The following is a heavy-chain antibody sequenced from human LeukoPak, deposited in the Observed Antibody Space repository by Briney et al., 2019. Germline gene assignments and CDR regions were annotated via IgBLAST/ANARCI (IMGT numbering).Heavy chain of an antibody. Sequence: GGSLRLSCAASGFTFSSYWMSWVRQAPGKGLEWVSSISSSSSYIYYADSVKGRFTISRDNAKNSLYLQMNSLRAEDTAVYYCVRDGYNLKRGDYWGQGTLVTVSS. D-gene: IGHD5-24*01. CDR3: VRDGYNLKRGDY. CDR2: ISSSSSYI. CDR1: GFTFSSYW. J-gene: IGHJ4*02. V-gene: IGHV3-21*01.